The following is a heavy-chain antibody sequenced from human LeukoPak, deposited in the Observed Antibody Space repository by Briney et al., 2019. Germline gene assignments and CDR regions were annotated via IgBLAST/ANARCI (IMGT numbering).Heavy chain of an antibody. V-gene: IGHV1-2*02. Sequence: ASVKVSCKASGYTFTAYYMHWVRQAPGQGLEWMGWINPNSGGTNYAQKFQGRVTMTRDTSISTAYMELSRLRSDDTAVYYCARDLGEYCSGGSCYSGDYWGQGTLVTVSS. CDR3: ARDLGEYCSGGSCYSGDY. CDR1: GYTFTAYY. D-gene: IGHD2-15*01. CDR2: INPNSGGT. J-gene: IGHJ4*02.